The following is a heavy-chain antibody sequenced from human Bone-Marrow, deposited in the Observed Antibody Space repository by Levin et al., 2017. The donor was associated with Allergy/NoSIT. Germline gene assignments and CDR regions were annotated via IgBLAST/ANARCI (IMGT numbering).Heavy chain of an antibody. CDR1: GYTFSDFG. V-gene: IGHV1-18*01. CDR3: AGSLHGDHGDY. D-gene: IGHD4-17*01. J-gene: IGHJ4*02. CDR2: LNTYNGNT. Sequence: ASVKVSCKTSGYTFSDFGIIWVRQAPGHGLEWMGWLNTYNGNTNYARSLQGRVTMTTDTSTRTAFMEVTSLRSEDTAIYFCAGSLHGDHGDYWGQGTLVTVS.